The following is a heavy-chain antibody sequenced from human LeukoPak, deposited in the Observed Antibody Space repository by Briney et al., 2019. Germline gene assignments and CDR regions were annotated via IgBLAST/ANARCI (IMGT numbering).Heavy chain of an antibody. CDR2: INEDGRGT. J-gene: IGHJ4*02. CDR1: GFTFSDYY. V-gene: IGHV3-74*01. Sequence: PGGSLRLSCAASGFTFSDYYMSWIRQAPGQGLVWVSRINEDGRGTSYADSVKGRFTISKDDAKNTVYLQMNSLRAEDTAVYYCATVFEHWGQGTLVTVSS. CDR3: ATVFEH.